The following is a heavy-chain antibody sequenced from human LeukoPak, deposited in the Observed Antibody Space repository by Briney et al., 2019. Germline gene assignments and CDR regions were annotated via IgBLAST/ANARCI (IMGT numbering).Heavy chain of an antibody. D-gene: IGHD2-21*02. V-gene: IGHV3-48*01. Sequence: GGSLRLSCAASGFAISDYSTNWVRQVPGKGLEWVSYISSSSNKVYYADSVKGRFTISRDNAKNSLFLQMNSLRADDTAVYYCARNFYCGGDCAISYFDYWGQGTLVTVSS. CDR3: ARNFYCGGDCAISYFDY. CDR2: ISSSSNKV. J-gene: IGHJ4*02. CDR1: GFAISDYS.